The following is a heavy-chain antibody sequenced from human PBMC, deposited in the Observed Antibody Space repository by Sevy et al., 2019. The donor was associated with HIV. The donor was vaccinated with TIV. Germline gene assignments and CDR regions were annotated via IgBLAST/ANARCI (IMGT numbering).Heavy chain of an antibody. CDR2: IKSITDGGAA. CDR1: GFDFANAW. J-gene: IGHJ4*02. V-gene: IGHV3-15*07. CDR3: STDDLISY. Sequence: GGCLRLSCTASGFDFANAWMNWVRQAPGKGLEWFGHIKSITDGGAADYAAPVKGRFTISRHDSKNTLYLHMNSLKVEDTALYYCSTDDLISYWGRGTLVTVSS.